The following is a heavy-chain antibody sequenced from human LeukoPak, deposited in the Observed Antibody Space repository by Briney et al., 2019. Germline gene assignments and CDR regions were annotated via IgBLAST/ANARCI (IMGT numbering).Heavy chain of an antibody. D-gene: IGHD3-22*01. CDR1: GGSFSGYY. J-gene: IGHJ6*02. Sequence: SETLSLTCAVYGGSFSGYYWSWIRQPPGKGLEWIGYIYYSGSTNYNPSLKSRVTISVDTSKNQFSLKLSSVTAADTAVYYCARSHDSSGYYDYYYGMDVWGQGTTVTVSS. CDR2: IYYSGST. V-gene: IGHV4-59*01. CDR3: ARSHDSSGYYDYYYGMDV.